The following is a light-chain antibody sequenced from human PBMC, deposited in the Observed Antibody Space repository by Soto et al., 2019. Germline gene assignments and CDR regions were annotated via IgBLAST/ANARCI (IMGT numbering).Light chain of an antibody. CDR1: SSDVGGYNY. J-gene: IGLJ2*01. CDR2: DVS. Sequence: QSALTQPASVSGSPGQSITISCTGTSSDVGGYNYVSWYQQHPGKAPKLMIYDVSNRPSGVYNRFSGSKSGNTASLTISGLQAEDEADYYCSSYTSSSTPYVVFGSGTKLTVL. V-gene: IGLV2-14*01. CDR3: SSYTSSSTPYVV.